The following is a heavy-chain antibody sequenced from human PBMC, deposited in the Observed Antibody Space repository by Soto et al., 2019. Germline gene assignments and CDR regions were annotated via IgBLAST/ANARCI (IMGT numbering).Heavy chain of an antibody. CDR1: GFTVSSNY. CDR2: IYSGGST. CDR3: ARDPYSYGHHCGMDV. J-gene: IGHJ6*02. D-gene: IGHD5-18*01. V-gene: IGHV3-53*01. Sequence: GGSLRLSCAASGFTVSSNYMSWVRQAPGKGLEWVSVIYSGGSTYYADSVKGRFTISRDNSKNTLYLQMNSLRADDTAVYYCARDPYSYGHHCGMDVWGQGTTVTVSS.